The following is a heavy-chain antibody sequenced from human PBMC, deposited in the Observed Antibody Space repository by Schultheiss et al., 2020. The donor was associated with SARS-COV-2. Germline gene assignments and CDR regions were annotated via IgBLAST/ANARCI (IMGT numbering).Heavy chain of an antibody. J-gene: IGHJ4*02. Sequence: GGSLRLSCAASGFTFSTYAMTWVRQAPGKGLEWVSSISGSGGSTYYADSVKGRFTISRDNAKNSLYLQMSSLRVEDTAVYYCARASEYYYDSSGYYPADYWGQGTLVTVSS. CDR1: GFTFSTYA. CDR3: ARASEYYYDSSGYYPADY. D-gene: IGHD3-22*01. CDR2: ISGSGGST. V-gene: IGHV3-23*01.